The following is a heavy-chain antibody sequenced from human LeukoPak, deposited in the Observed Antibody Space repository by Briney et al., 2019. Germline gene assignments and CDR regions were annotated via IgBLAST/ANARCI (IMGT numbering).Heavy chain of an antibody. CDR2: IYTSGST. V-gene: IGHV4-61*02. D-gene: IGHD6-13*01. Sequence: PSQTLSLTCTVSGGSISSGSYYWSWIRQPAGKGLEWIGRIYTSGSTNYNPSLKSRVTISVDTSKNQFSLKLMSVTAADTAIYYCARDWLSGSSRVDYWGRGTLVTVSS. CDR3: ARDWLSGSSRVDY. J-gene: IGHJ4*02. CDR1: GGSISSGSYY.